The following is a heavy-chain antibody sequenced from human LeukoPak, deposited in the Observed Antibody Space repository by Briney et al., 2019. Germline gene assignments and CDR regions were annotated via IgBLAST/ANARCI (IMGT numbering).Heavy chain of an antibody. J-gene: IGHJ4*02. CDR3: AALRRVAAGGAIIDY. CDR2: ISTIGLTI. Sequence: SGGSLRLSCAASGFTIGSYAMSWVRQTPGKGLEWVSSISTIGLTIYYADSVKGRFTISRDNAKNTLYLQMNSLRAEDTAIYYCAALRRVAAGGAIIDYWGQGALVTVFS. D-gene: IGHD6-13*01. CDR1: GFTIGSYA. V-gene: IGHV3-23*01.